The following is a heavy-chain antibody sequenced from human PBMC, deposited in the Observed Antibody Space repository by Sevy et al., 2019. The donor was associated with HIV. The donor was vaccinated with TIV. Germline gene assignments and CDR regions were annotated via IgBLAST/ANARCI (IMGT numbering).Heavy chain of an antibody. CDR2: INHSGNT. Sequence: SETLSLTCAVFGGSFNDYSWTWIRQPPRKGLEWIGEINHSGNTNYNPSLKTRVTISVDRSKNQFSLELRSVTAADTAVYYCATVRLRSFDRVSSSLQSDSWGQGTLVTVS. CDR3: ATVRLRSFDRVSSSLQSDS. V-gene: IGHV4-34*01. D-gene: IGHD3-9*01. J-gene: IGHJ4*02. CDR1: GGSFNDYS.